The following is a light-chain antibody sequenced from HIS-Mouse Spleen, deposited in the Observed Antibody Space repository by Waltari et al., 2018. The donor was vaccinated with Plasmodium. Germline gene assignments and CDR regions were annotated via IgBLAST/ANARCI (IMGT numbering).Light chain of an antibody. CDR2: QDS. J-gene: IGLJ2*01. CDR3: QAWDSSTVV. Sequence: SYELTQPPSVSVSPGQTASITCPGDQFGYKYVCWYQQKPGQSTVVVIYQDSKRPSGIPERFSGSNSGNTATLTISGTQAMDEADYYCQAWDSSTVVFGGGTKLTVL. V-gene: IGLV3-1*01. CDR1: QFGYKY.